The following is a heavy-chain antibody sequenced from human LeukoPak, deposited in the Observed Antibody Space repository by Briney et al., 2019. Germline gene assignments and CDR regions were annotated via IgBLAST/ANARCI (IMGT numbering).Heavy chain of an antibody. J-gene: IGHJ4*02. D-gene: IGHD5-18*01. Sequence: KHGESLKISCKGSGYSFTSYWIGWVRQMPGKGLEWMGIIYPGDSDTRYSPSFQGQVTISADKSISTAYLQWSSLKASDTAMYYCATTDISMATGFDHWGQGTLVTVSS. V-gene: IGHV5-51*01. CDR3: ATTDISMATGFDH. CDR2: IYPGDSDT. CDR1: GYSFTSYW.